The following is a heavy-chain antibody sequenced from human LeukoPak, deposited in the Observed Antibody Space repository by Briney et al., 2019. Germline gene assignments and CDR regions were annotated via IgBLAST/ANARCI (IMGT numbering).Heavy chain of an antibody. Sequence: SETLSLTCTVSGGSISSSSYYWGWIRQPPGKGLEWIGEINHSGSTNYNPSLKSRVTISVDTSKNQFSLKLSSVTAADTAVYYCARGHGMDVWGQGTTVTVSS. V-gene: IGHV4-39*07. J-gene: IGHJ6*02. CDR1: GGSISSSSYY. CDR2: INHSGST. CDR3: ARGHGMDV.